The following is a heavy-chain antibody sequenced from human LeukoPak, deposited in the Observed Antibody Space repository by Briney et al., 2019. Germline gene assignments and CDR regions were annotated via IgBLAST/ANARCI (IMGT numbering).Heavy chain of an antibody. V-gene: IGHV3-33*06. Sequence: PGGSLRLSCAASDFIFTDYAFHWVRQAPGKGLEWVAVIWSDGTNMFYGSSVKGRFFIHRDDSQNTVYLEMSNLRAEDTAIYYCAKDAERGFDYSNSLQYWGQGSLVTVSS. CDR1: DFIFTDYA. J-gene: IGHJ4*02. D-gene: IGHD4-11*01. CDR2: IWSDGTNM. CDR3: AKDAERGFDYSNSLQY.